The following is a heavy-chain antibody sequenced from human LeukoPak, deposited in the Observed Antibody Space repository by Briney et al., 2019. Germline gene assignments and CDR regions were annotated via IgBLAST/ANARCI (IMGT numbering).Heavy chain of an antibody. CDR1: GFTFSSSA. V-gene: IGHV3-21*01. CDR2: INNVGSHI. Sequence: AGGSLRLSCAASGFTFSSSAMNWVRQAPGKGLEWVSSINNVGSHIYYAGSVRGRSTISRDNAKNSLYLQMSSLRAEDTAVYYCTRDPTQYLRYGYFDYWGQGTLVTVSS. J-gene: IGHJ4*02. CDR3: TRDPTQYLRYGYFDY. D-gene: IGHD4-11*01.